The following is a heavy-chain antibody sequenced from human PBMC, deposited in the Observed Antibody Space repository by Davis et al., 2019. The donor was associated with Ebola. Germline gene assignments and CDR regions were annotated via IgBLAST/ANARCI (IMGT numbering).Heavy chain of an antibody. CDR3: ARTPTVKTYYYFDY. D-gene: IGHD4-11*01. Sequence: PSETLSLTCTVSGGSISSYYWSWIRQPPGKGLEWIGYIYYSGSTNYNPSLKSRVTISVDTSKNQFSLKLSSVTAADTAVYYCARTPTVKTYYYFDYWGQGTLVTVSS. J-gene: IGHJ4*02. CDR2: IYYSGST. CDR1: GGSISSYY. V-gene: IGHV4-59*01.